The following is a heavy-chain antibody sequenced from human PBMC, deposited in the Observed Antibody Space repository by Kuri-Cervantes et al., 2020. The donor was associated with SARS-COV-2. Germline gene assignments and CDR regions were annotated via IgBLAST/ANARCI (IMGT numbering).Heavy chain of an antibody. Sequence: GGSLRLSCAASGFTFDDYAMHWVRQAPGKGLEWVSGISWNSGSIGYADSVKGRFTISRDNAKNSLYLQMNSLGAEDTAVYYCARVPYQALWFYYYYGMDVWGQGTTVTVSS. CDR3: ARVPYQALWFYYYYGMDV. J-gene: IGHJ6*02. CDR2: ISWNSGSI. V-gene: IGHV3-9*01. D-gene: IGHD3-10*01. CDR1: GFTFDDYA.